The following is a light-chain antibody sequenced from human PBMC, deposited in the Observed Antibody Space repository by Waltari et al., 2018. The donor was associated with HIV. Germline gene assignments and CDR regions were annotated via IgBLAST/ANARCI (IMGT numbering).Light chain of an antibody. J-gene: IGKJ1*01. CDR1: QSVSSK. CDR2: AAS. V-gene: IGKV3-15*01. CDR3: QQYDNWPPK. Sequence: EIAMTQSPVTLSVSPGQRATLSCRASQSVSSKLAWYHQKPGQAPRLLFFAASTRATGIPARFIGSGSGTQFTLTINSLQSEDFAFYYCQQYDNWPPKFGQGTRVEIK.